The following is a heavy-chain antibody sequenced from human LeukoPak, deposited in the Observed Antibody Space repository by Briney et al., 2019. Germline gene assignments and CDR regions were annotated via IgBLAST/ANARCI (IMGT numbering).Heavy chain of an antibody. J-gene: IGHJ6*02. Sequence: ASVTVSCKASGYTFTSYGISWVRQAPGQGSEWMGWISAYNGNTGYAQKFQGRVTMTRNTSISTAYMELSSLRSEDTAVYYCARDNWNDEYYYYYYGMDVWGQGTTVTVSS. CDR3: ARDNWNDEYYYYYYGMDV. D-gene: IGHD1-1*01. CDR1: GYTFTSYG. CDR2: ISAYNGNT. V-gene: IGHV1-8*02.